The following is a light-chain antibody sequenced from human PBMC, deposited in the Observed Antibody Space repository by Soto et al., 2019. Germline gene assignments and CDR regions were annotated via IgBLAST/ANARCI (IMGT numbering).Light chain of an antibody. CDR3: QQYYSTLPWT. CDR2: DVS. CDR1: QSISSC. J-gene: IGKJ1*01. V-gene: IGKV1-5*01. Sequence: DIQMTQSPSTLSASVGGRVTITCRGTQSISSCLAWYQQTPGKAPKLLXYDVSNLESGVPLRFSGSASGTELTLTISSLQAEDVAVYYCQQYYSTLPWTFGQGTKVDI.